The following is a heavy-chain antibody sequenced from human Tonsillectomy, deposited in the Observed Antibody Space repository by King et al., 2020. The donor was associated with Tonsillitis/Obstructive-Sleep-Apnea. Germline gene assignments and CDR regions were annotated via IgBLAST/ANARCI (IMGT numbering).Heavy chain of an antibody. V-gene: IGHV3-30*04. CDR1: GFTFSSYA. CDR3: ARDRGAYSSGWSDDAFDI. Sequence: HVQLVESGGGVVQRGRSLRLSCVASGFTFSSYAMHWVRQAPGKGLECVAVISYDGSNKHYADSVKGRFTISRDNSKNTLYLQMNSLRAEDTAVYYCARDRGAYSSGWSDDAFDIWGQGTMVTVSS. J-gene: IGHJ3*02. CDR2: ISYDGSNK. D-gene: IGHD6-19*01.